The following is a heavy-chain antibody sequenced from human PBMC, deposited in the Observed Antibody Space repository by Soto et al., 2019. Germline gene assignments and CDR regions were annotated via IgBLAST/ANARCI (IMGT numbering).Heavy chain of an antibody. CDR3: AKGPWTPYDYMSHRTDYGMDV. Sequence: GGSLRLSCAASGFTFSSYAMSWVRQAPGKGLEWVSAISGSGGSTYYADSVKGRFTISRDNSKNTLYLQMNSLRAEDTAVYYCAKGPWTPYDYMSHRTDYGMDVWGQGTTVTVSS. CDR1: GFTFSSYA. CDR2: ISGSGGST. V-gene: IGHV3-23*01. D-gene: IGHD4-4*01. J-gene: IGHJ6*02.